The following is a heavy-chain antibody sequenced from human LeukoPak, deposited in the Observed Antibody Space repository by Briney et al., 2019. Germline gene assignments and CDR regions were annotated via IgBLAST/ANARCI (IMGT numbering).Heavy chain of an antibody. J-gene: IGHJ4*02. Sequence: GGSLRLSCAASGFTFSNFLMTWVRQAPGKGPEWVSAISGSGGDTYYADSVKGRFTISRDNSKNTLYLQMNSLRAEDTAVYYCAKKGAATGDFDYWGQGTLVTVSS. V-gene: IGHV3-23*01. CDR3: AKKGAATGDFDY. D-gene: IGHD1-26*01. CDR1: GFTFSNFL. CDR2: ISGSGGDT.